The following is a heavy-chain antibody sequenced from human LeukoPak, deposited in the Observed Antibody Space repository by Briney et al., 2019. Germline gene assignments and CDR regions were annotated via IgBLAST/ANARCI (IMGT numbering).Heavy chain of an antibody. Sequence: SETLSLTCTVSGGSISSSSYYWGWIRQPPGKGLEWIGSIYYSGSTYYNPSLKSRVTISVDTSKNQFSLKLSSVTAADTAVYYCAREWGSSSSVWFDPWGQGTLVTVSS. V-gene: IGHV4-39*07. J-gene: IGHJ5*02. D-gene: IGHD6-6*01. CDR2: IYYSGST. CDR3: AREWGSSSSVWFDP. CDR1: GGSISSSSYY.